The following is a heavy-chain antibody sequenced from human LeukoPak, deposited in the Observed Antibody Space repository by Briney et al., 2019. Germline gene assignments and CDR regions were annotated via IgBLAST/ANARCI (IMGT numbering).Heavy chain of an antibody. CDR1: GGSISSYY. D-gene: IGHD4-17*01. CDR2: IYYSGSA. CDR3: ARMTTVTTGADY. Sequence: LKTLSLTCTVSGGSISSYYWSWIRQPPGKGLEWIGYIYYSGSANYNPSLKSRVTISVDTSKNQFSLKLSSVTAADTAVYYCARMTTVTTGADYWGQGTLVTVSS. J-gene: IGHJ4*02. V-gene: IGHV4-59*01.